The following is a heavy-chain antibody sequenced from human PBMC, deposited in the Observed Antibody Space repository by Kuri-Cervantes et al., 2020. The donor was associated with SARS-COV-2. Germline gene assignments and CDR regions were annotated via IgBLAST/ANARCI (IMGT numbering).Heavy chain of an antibody. V-gene: IGHV3-74*01. CDR3: ASGTVTTHAFDI. Sequence: GGSLRLSCAASGFTFSSYWMHWVRQAPGKGLVWVSRINSDGSSTSYADSVKGRFTISRDNAKNSLYLQMNSLRAEDTAVYYCASGTVTTHAFDIWGQGTMVTVSS. CDR1: GFTFSSYW. J-gene: IGHJ3*02. D-gene: IGHD4-17*01. CDR2: INSDGSST.